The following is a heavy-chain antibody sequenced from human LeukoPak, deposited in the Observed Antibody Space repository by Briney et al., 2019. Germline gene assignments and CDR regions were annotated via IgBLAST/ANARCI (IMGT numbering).Heavy chain of an antibody. Sequence: PSETLSLTCTVSGGSMSSYYWAWIRQPPGKGLELIGYIYYSGSTNYNPSLKSRVTMAVDTSKNQFSLKLTSVTAADTAVYYCARHGQVWLMCLDVWGKGATVTVSS. CDR1: GGSMSSYY. CDR2: IYYSGST. D-gene: IGHD5-18*01. CDR3: ARHGQVWLMCLDV. J-gene: IGHJ6*04. V-gene: IGHV4-59*08.